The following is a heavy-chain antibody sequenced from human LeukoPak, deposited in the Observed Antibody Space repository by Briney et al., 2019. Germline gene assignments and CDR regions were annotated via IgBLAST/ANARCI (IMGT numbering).Heavy chain of an antibody. J-gene: IGHJ4*02. CDR1: GFTFSSYS. Sequence: GGSLRLSCAASGFTFSSYSMNWVRQAPGKGLEWVSSISSSSSYIYYADSVKGRFTISGDNAKNSLYLQMNSLRAEDTAVYYCAGEYYDILTGYSRGLVYWGQGTLVTVSS. CDR2: ISSSSSYI. CDR3: AGEYYDILTGYSRGLVY. V-gene: IGHV3-21*01. D-gene: IGHD3-9*01.